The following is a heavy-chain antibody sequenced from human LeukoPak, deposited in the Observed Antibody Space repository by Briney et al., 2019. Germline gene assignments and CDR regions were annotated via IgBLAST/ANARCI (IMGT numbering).Heavy chain of an antibody. CDR1: GGSISSYY. Sequence: SESLSLTCTVSGGSISSYYCSWIRQPPGKGLEWIGYIYYSGSTNYNPSLKSRVSISVDTSKNQFSLKLSSVTAADTAVYYCARGAYSGSYYPWGQGTLVTVSS. J-gene: IGHJ5*02. CDR2: IYYSGST. V-gene: IGHV4-59*01. CDR3: ARGAYSGSYYP. D-gene: IGHD1-26*01.